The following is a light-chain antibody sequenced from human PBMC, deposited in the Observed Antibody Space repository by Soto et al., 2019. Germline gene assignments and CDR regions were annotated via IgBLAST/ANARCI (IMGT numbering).Light chain of an antibody. CDR2: EVS. V-gene: IGLV2-18*02. CDR1: SSDVGSYNR. J-gene: IGLJ1*01. Sequence: QSALTQPPSVSGSPGQSVTISCTGTSSDVGSYNRVSWYQQPPGTAPKLMIYEVSHRPSGVPDRFSGSKSGNTASLTISGLQAEDEAVYYCSSYTSSSTDVFGTGTKVTVL. CDR3: SSYTSSSTDV.